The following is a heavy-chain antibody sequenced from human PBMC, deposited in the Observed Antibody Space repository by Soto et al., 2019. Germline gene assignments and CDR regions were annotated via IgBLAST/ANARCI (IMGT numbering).Heavy chain of an antibody. J-gene: IGHJ4*02. CDR1: GGSFSGYY. Sequence: SETLSLTCAVYGGSFSGYYWSWIRQPPGKGLEWIGEINHSGSTNYNPSLKSRVTISVDTSKNQFSLKLSSVTAADTAVYYCARFPRGYSYGHFDYWGQGTLVT. D-gene: IGHD5-18*01. V-gene: IGHV4-34*01. CDR2: INHSGST. CDR3: ARFPRGYSYGHFDY.